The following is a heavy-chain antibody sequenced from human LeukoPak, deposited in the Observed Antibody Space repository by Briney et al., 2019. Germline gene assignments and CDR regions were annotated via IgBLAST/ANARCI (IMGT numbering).Heavy chain of an antibody. CDR3: ARKVTYYYDSSGYSHFDY. D-gene: IGHD3-22*01. J-gene: IGHJ4*02. CDR2: ISSSGSTI. CDR1: GFTFSDYY. Sequence: GGSLRLSCAAPGFTFSDYYMSWIRQAPGKGLEWVSYISSSGSTIYYADSVKGRFTISRDNAKNSLYLQMNSLRAEDTAVYYCARKVTYYYDSSGYSHFDYWGQGTLVTVSS. V-gene: IGHV3-11*01.